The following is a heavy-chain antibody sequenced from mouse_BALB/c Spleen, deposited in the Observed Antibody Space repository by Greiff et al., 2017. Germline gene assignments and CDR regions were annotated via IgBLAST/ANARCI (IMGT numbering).Heavy chain of an antibody. J-gene: IGHJ3*01. CDR2: ISIGGGST. V-gene: IGHV5-12-2*01. D-gene: IGHD2-4*01. CDR1: GFTFSSYT. CDR3: ARGDYDYGWFAY. Sequence: EVKLEEPGGGLVQPGGSLKLSCAASGFTFSSYTMSWVRQTPEKRLEWVAYISIGGGSTYYPDTVKGRFTISRDNAKNTLYLQMSSLKSEDTAMYYYARGDYDYGWFAYWGQGTLVTVSA.